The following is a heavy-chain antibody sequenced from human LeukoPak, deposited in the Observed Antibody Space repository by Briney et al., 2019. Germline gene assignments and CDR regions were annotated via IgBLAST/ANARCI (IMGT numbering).Heavy chain of an antibody. CDR3: ARRKGYSSVDY. D-gene: IGHD6-19*01. J-gene: IGHJ4*02. CDR1: GGSISSTSYY. Sequence: PSETLSLTCTVSGGSISSTSYYWGWIRQPPGKGLEWIGSIYYSGSTYYNPSLKSRVTISVDTSKNQFSLKLSSVTAADTAMYYCARRKGYSSVDYWGQGTLVTVSS. V-gene: IGHV4-39*01. CDR2: IYYSGST.